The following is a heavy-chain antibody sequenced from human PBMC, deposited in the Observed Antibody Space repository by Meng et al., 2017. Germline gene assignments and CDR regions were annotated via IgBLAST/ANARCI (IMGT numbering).Heavy chain of an antibody. V-gene: IGHV1-18*01. CDR2: ISAYNGNT. J-gene: IGHJ2*01. Sequence: QSVKYGSWVKEPGGSVKESCKASGYTFTSYGISWVRQAPGQGLEWMGWISAYNGNTNYAQKLQGRVTMTTDTSTSTAYMELRSLRSDDTAVYYCARGGSRYYGDYNWYFDLWGRGTLVTVSS. CDR3: ARGGSRYYGDYNWYFDL. D-gene: IGHD4-17*01. CDR1: GYTFTSYG.